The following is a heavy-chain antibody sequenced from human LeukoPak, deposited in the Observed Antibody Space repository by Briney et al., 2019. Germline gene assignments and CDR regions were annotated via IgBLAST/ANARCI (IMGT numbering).Heavy chain of an antibody. CDR1: GGSISSYY. CDR3: ARETYSYGSGTYYTQYYFDY. Sequence: SETLSLTCTVSGGSISSYYWSWIRQPPGKGLEWTGYIYYSGSTNYNPSLKSRVTISVDTSKNQFSLKLSSVTAADTAVYYCARETYSYGSGTYYTQYYFDYWGQGTLVTVSS. D-gene: IGHD3-10*01. J-gene: IGHJ4*02. CDR2: IYYSGST. V-gene: IGHV4-59*12.